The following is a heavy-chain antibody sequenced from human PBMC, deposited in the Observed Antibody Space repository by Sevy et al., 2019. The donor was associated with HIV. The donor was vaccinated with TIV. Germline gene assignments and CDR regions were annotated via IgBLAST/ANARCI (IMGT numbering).Heavy chain of an antibody. CDR1: GGSISSGGYY. CDR3: ARASHYIHYDILTGYFDY. CDR2: IYYSGST. Sequence: SQTLSLTCTVSGGSISSGGYYWSWIRQHPGKGLEWIGYIYYSGSTYYNPSLKSRVTISVDTSKNQFSLKLSSVTAADTAVYYCARASHYIHYDILTGYFDYWGQGTLVTVSS. V-gene: IGHV4-31*03. J-gene: IGHJ4*02. D-gene: IGHD3-9*01.